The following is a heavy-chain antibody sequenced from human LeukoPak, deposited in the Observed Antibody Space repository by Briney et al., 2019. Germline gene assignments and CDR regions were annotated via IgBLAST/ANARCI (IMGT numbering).Heavy chain of an antibody. CDR3: ARGKHSLRLKAP. V-gene: IGHV4-61*02. J-gene: IGHJ5*02. D-gene: IGHD3-3*01. CDR1: GGSISSGSYY. Sequence: SQTLSLTCTVSGGSISSGSYYWSWIRQPAGKGLEWIGRIYTSGSTNYNPSLKSRVTISVDTSKNQLSLKLSSVTAADTAVYYCARGKHSLRLKAPWGQGTLVTVSS. CDR2: IYTSGST.